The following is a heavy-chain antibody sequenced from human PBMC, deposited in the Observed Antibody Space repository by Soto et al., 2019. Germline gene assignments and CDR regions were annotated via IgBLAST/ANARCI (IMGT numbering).Heavy chain of an antibody. Sequence: QVQLIQSRAEVKKPGASVKVSCKTSGYTFTEYDINWVRQAPGQGPEYMGWVSPENKNAGYAPQFRGRVSMTTDTTISTAYLEVTNLTYEDTAVYYCEVTTGYWGQGTMVTVSS. CDR3: EVTTGY. CDR2: VSPENKNA. CDR1: GYTFTEYD. V-gene: IGHV1-8*01. D-gene: IGHD1-1*01. J-gene: IGHJ4*02.